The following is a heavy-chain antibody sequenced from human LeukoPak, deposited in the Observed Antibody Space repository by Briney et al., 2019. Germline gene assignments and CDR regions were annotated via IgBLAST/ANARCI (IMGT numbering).Heavy chain of an antibody. CDR2: ISYDGSNK. D-gene: IGHD2-2*01. CDR3: ATLYCSSTSCSYYYGMDV. V-gene: IGHV3-30*03. CDR1: GFTFSSYG. J-gene: IGHJ6*02. Sequence: PGRSLRLSCAASGFTFSSYGMHWVRQAPGKGLEWVAVISYDGSNKYYADSVKGRFTISRDNSKNTLYLQMNSLRAEDTAVYYCATLYCSSTSCSYYYGMDVWGQGTTVTVSS.